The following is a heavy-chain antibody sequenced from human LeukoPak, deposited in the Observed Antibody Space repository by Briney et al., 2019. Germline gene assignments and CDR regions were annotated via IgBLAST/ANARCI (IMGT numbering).Heavy chain of an antibody. D-gene: IGHD1-1*01. V-gene: IGHV3-7*01. Sequence: PGGSLRLSCAASGFTFSRYWMSWARQAPGKGLEWVANIREDGSDKYYVNSVKGRFTISRDNAKNSLYLQMNSLRAEDTAVYYCARGQDWNHDYWGQGTLVTVSS. CDR1: GFTFSRYW. CDR2: IREDGSDK. CDR3: ARGQDWNHDY. J-gene: IGHJ4*02.